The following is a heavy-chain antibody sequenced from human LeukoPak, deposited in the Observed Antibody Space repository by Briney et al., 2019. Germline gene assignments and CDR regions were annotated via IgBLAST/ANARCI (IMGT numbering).Heavy chain of an antibody. V-gene: IGHV3-21*01. J-gene: IGHJ4*02. Sequence: GGSLRLSCAASGGTFSSYSMNWVRQAPGKGLEWVSYMSDSNNYRYYTDSVKGRFTISRDNAKNSLYLQMNSLRAEDTAVYYCARTMGYCRGGSCSTTGDYWGQGTLVTVSS. CDR3: ARTMGYCRGGSCSTTGDY. D-gene: IGHD2-15*01. CDR1: GGTFSSYS. CDR2: MSDSNNYR.